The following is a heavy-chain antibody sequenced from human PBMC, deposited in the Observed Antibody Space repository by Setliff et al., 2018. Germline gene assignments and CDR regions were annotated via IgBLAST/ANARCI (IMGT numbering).Heavy chain of an antibody. CDR2: IHQRGRT. CDR1: GVSITSGHY. CDR3: ASPGRDNLDSPFDAFDI. D-gene: IGHD3-3*01. Sequence: PSETLSLTCGVSGVSITSGHYWGWIRQSPGKGLEWLATIHQRGRTYYNPSLNSRVTISLDTSKNHFSLKLRSVTAEDSAVYYCASPGRDNLDSPFDAFDICGQGTKVTVSS. V-gene: IGHV4-38-2*01. J-gene: IGHJ3*02.